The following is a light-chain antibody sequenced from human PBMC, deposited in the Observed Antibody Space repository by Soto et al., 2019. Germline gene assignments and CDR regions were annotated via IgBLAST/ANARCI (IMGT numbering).Light chain of an antibody. J-gene: IGLJ1*01. CDR3: RSYGITPSV. CDR1: SRDVGNYDY. V-gene: IGLV2-14*01. CDR2: EVR. Sequence: QSALTQPASVSGSPGQSITISCTGTSRDVGNYDYVSWYQQHPGKAPKLIIYEVRDRPSGVSNRFSGSKSGNTASLTISGLQAEDEADYYCRSYGITPSVFGTGTKVTVL.